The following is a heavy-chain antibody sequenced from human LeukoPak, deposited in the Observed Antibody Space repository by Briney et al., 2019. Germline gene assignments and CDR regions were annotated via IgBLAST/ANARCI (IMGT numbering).Heavy chain of an antibody. D-gene: IGHD4-17*01. CDR3: ARGYPPRASLSTVTTSDY. CDR2: ISSGSSYI. V-gene: IGHV3-21*01. J-gene: IGHJ4*02. Sequence: GGSLRLSCAASGFTFSSYSMNWVRQAPGKGLEWVSSISSGSSYIFHADSVKGRFTISRDNAKNSLYLQMNSLRAEDTAVYYCARGYPPRASLSTVTTSDYWGQGTLVTVSS. CDR1: GFTFSSYS.